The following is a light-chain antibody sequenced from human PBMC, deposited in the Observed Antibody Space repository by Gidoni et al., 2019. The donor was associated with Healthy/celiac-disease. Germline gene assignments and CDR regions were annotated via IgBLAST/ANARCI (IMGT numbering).Light chain of an antibody. CDR1: RSNIGAGSD. CDR3: QSYDSSLSGFVV. Sequence: HSVLTQPPSVSGAPGQRVTISCTGSRSNIGAGSDVHWYQQLPGTAPNLLIYGNSNRPAGVPDRFSGSKSGTSASMASTGLQAEDEADYYCQSYDSSLSGFVVFGGGTKLTVL. V-gene: IGLV1-40*01. J-gene: IGLJ2*01. CDR2: GNS.